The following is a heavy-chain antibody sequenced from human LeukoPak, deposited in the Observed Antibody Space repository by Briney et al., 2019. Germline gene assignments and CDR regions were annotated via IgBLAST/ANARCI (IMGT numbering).Heavy chain of an antibody. CDR3: AKAPVTSCRGAFCYPFDY. CDR2: MSSSDDGR. D-gene: IGHD2-15*01. J-gene: IGHJ4*02. CDR1: GFTFSSYA. Sequence: GGPLRLSCAASGFTFSSYAMSWVRQAPGKGLEWVSAMSSSDDGRYYAASVRGRFTISRDTSRSTLYLQMNSLRAEDAAVYYCAKAPVTSCRGAFCYPFDYWGQGTLVTVSS. V-gene: IGHV3-23*01.